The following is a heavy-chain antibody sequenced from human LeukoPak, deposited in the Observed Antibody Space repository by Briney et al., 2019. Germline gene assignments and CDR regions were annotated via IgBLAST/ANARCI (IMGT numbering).Heavy chain of an antibody. D-gene: IGHD2-15*01. J-gene: IGHJ4*02. V-gene: IGHV7-4-1*02. CDR2: LNSNTGTP. CDR1: GYTFTSFA. CDR3: ARDHKAYCDGGSCSDLSPKF. Sequence: ASVKVSCKASGYTFTSFAMNWVRQAPGEELEWMGWLNSNTGTPTYAQGFTSRFVFSLDTSLNTAYLQISSLKTEDTAIYYCARDHKAYCDGGSCSDLSPKFWGQGTLVAVSS.